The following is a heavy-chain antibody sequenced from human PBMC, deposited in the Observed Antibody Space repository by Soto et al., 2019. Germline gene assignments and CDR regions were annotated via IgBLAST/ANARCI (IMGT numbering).Heavy chain of an antibody. CDR2: IRSKANSYAT. J-gene: IGHJ4*02. Sequence: GGSLRLSCAASGFTFSGSAMHWVRQASGKGLEWVGRIRSKANSYATAYAASVKGRFTISRDDSKNTAYLQMNSLKTEDTAVYYCTRGSLDYYDSSGYSPGYWGQGTLVTSPQ. D-gene: IGHD3-22*01. V-gene: IGHV3-73*01. CDR3: TRGSLDYYDSSGYSPGY. CDR1: GFTFSGSA.